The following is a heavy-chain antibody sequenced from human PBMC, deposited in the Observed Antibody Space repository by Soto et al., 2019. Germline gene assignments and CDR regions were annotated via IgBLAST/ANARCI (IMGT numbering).Heavy chain of an antibody. J-gene: IGHJ6*02. CDR3: ARDIGTAHATYGMDV. CDR2: INPNSGGT. D-gene: IGHD1-1*01. Sequence: WASVKVSCKASGYTFTGYYMHWVRQAPGQGLEWMGWINPNSGGTNYAQKFQGWVTMTRDTSISTAYMELSRLRSDDTAVYYCARDIGTAHATYGMDVWGQGTTVTVSS. CDR1: GYTFTGYY. V-gene: IGHV1-2*04.